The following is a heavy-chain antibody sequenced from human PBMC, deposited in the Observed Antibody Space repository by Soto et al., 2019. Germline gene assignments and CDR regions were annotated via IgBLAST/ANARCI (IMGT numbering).Heavy chain of an antibody. CDR1: GYTFTSYY. CDR2: ISAYNGTT. CDR3: ARDLPPVDY. Sequence: QVQLVQSGAEVKKPGASVKVSCKASGYTFTSYYISWVRQAPGQGLEWMGWISAYNGTTNYAQKLQGRVTMTTDKXXXXXYMELRSLRFDDTAVYYCARDLPPVDYWGQGTLVTVSS. V-gene: IGHV1-18*01. J-gene: IGHJ4*02.